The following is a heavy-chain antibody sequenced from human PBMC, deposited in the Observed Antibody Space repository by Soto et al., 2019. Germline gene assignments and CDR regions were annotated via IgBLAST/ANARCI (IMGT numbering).Heavy chain of an antibody. CDR1: GYTFTSYA. V-gene: IGHV1-3*01. CDR3: ARDVPYYYDSSGYYYPPPHGMDV. J-gene: IGHJ6*02. Sequence: ASVKVSCKASGYTFTSYAMHWVRQAPGQRLEWMGWINAGNGNTKYSQKFQGRVTITRDTSASTAYMELSSLRSEDTAVYYCARDVPYYYDSSGYYYPPPHGMDVWGQGTTVTVSS. CDR2: INAGNGNT. D-gene: IGHD3-22*01.